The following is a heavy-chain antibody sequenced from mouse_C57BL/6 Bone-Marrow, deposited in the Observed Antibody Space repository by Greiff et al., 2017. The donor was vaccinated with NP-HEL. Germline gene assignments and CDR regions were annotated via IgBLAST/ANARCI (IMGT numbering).Heavy chain of an antibody. V-gene: IGHV1-5*01. CDR2: IYPGNSDT. CDR3: TRWVYYRDYYAMDY. Sequence: EVQLQESGTVLARPGASVKMSCKTSGYTFTSYWMHWVKQRPGPGLEWIGAIYPGNSDTSYNQKFKGKAKLTAVTSASTAYMELSSLTNEDSAVYYCTRWVYYRDYYAMDYWGQGTSVTVSS. J-gene: IGHJ4*01. CDR1: GYTFTSYW. D-gene: IGHD2-12*01.